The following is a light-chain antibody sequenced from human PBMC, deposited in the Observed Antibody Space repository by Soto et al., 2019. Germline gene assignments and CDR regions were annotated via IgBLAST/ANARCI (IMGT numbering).Light chain of an antibody. V-gene: IGKV3-20*01. Sequence: EIVLTQSPGTLSLSPGERATLSCRASQSLTNNYFAWYQQKPGRALRLLIDGASTRATGIPDRLSGSGSGTDFPLTIRRLEREDVAVYYCQQYEAVVTFGQGTKVAI. J-gene: IGKJ1*01. CDR3: QQYEAVVT. CDR1: QSLTNNY. CDR2: GAS.